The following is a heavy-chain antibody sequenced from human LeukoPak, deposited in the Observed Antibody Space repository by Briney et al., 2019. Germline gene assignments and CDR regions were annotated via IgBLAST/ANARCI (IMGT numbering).Heavy chain of an antibody. J-gene: IGHJ4*02. CDR1: GFTFSSYA. V-gene: IGHV3-23*01. CDR2: ISGSGGST. CDR3: ARVDRSGNSSGWYGG. Sequence: GGSLRLSCAASGFTFSSYAMSWVRQAPGKGLEWVSAISGSGGSTYYADSVKGRFTISRDNSKNTLYLQMNSLRAEDTAVYYCARVDRSGNSSGWYGGWGQGTLVTVSS. D-gene: IGHD6-19*01.